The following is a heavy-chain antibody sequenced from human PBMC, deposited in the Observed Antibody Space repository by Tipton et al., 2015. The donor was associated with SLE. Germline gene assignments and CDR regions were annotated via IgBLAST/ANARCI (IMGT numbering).Heavy chain of an antibody. CDR2: IYYSGST. J-gene: IGHJ6*02. CDR3: ARMIAVVDYYGMDV. V-gene: IGHV4-59*01. Sequence: TLSLTCTVSGGSISSYYWSWIRQPPGKGLEWIGYIYYSGSTNYNPSLKSRVTISVDTSKNQFSLKLSSVTAADTAVYYCARMIAVVDYYGMDVWGQGTTVTVSS. D-gene: IGHD3-22*01. CDR1: GGSISSYY.